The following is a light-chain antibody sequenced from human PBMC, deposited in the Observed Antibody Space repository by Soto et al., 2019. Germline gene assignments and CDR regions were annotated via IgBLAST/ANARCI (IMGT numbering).Light chain of an antibody. CDR1: QSIGSW. Sequence: IQMTQSPSTLSASVGDRVTITCRASQSIGSWLAWSQQRPGKAPKVLIYDASSLESGVPSRFSGSGSGTEFTLTISSLQPDDFATYYCQQYSSYSFTFGPGTKVEIK. CDR2: DAS. CDR3: QQYSSYSFT. J-gene: IGKJ3*01. V-gene: IGKV1-5*01.